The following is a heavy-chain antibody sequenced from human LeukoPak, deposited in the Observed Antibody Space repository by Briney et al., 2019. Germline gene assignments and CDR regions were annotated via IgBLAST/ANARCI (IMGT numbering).Heavy chain of an antibody. D-gene: IGHD2-2*01. J-gene: IGHJ4*02. CDR3: ARDGIVVVPAAMGY. V-gene: IGHV3-21*01. CDR2: ISSSSSYI. Sequence: GGSLRLSCAASGFTISSYSMNWVRQAPGKGLEWVSSISSSSSYIYYADSVKGRFTISRDNAKNSLYLQMNSLRAEDTAVYYCARDGIVVVPAAMGYWGKGTLVTVSS. CDR1: GFTISSYS.